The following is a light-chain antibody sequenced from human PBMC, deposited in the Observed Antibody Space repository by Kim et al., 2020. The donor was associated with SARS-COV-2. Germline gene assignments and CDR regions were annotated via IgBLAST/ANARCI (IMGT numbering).Light chain of an antibody. Sequence: SPAGSAPPSCRASQRLSSNYAWYQQPPGQPPSLLIYGASTRATGIPARFSGSGSGTEFTLTISSLQSEDFAVYYCQQYHNWPPFTFGQGTKLEI. CDR1: QRLSSN. CDR2: GAS. V-gene: IGKV3-15*01. CDR3: QQYHNWPPFT. J-gene: IGKJ2*01.